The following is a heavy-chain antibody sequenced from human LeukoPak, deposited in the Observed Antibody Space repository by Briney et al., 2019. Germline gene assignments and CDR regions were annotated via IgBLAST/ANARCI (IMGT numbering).Heavy chain of an antibody. J-gene: IGHJ4*02. V-gene: IGHV1-18*01. Sequence: GASVKVSCKASGYTFTSYGISWVRQAPGQGLEWIGWISAYNGNTNYAQKLQGRVTMTTDTSTSTAYMELRSLRSDDTAVYYCARAKGIAVAGTGPFDYWGQGTLVTVSS. CDR3: ARAKGIAVAGTGPFDY. CDR2: ISAYNGNT. D-gene: IGHD6-19*01. CDR1: GYTFTSYG.